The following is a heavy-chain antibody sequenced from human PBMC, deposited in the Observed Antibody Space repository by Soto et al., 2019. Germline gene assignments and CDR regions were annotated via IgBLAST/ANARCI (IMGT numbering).Heavy chain of an antibody. CDR2: TRNKANSYTT. J-gene: IGHJ3*02. Sequence: QLVESGGGLVQPGGSLRLSCAASGLTVSDHYMDWVRQAPGKGLEWVGRTRNKANSYTTEYAASVEGRFTISRDDSKNSLYLQMNSLKTEDTAVYFCARDSGSPYSALDIWGQGTMVTVSS. D-gene: IGHD1-26*01. CDR1: GLTVSDHY. V-gene: IGHV3-72*01. CDR3: ARDSGSPYSALDI.